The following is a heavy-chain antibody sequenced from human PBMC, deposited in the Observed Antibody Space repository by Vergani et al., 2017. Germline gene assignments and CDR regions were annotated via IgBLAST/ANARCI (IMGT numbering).Heavy chain of an antibody. Sequence: DVQLVESGGDLVQPGGSLRLSCAASGFTFSSYSMNWVRQAPGKGLEWISYISTNSDTIYYADSVRGRFTISRDNAKNSLYLEMNSLRVEDTAVYFCARSLVAGKGGYWGQGTRVAVSS. J-gene: IGHJ4*02. CDR1: GFTFSSYS. CDR3: ARSLVAGKGGY. V-gene: IGHV3-48*01. CDR2: ISTNSDTI. D-gene: IGHD6-19*01.